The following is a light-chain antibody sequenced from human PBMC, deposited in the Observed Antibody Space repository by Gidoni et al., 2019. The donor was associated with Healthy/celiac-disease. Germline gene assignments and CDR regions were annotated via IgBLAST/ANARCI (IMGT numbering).Light chain of an antibody. CDR1: HSISSW. CDR2: DAS. Sequence: PSTLSASVGDRVTITCRAIHSISSWLAWYQQKPGKAPKLLIYDASSLEMGVPSRFSGSGSGTEFTLTISSLQPDDFATYSCQQYNSYPYTFGQGTKLEIK. V-gene: IGKV1-5*01. J-gene: IGKJ2*01. CDR3: QQYNSYPYT.